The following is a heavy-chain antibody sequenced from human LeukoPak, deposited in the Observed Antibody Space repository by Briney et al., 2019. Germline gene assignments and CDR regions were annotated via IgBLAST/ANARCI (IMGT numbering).Heavy chain of an antibody. CDR2: ISYDGSNK. D-gene: IGHD3-10*01. Sequence: GGSLRLSCAASGFTFSSYAMHWVRQAPGKGLEWVAVISYDGSNKYYADSVKGRFTISRDNAKSSLYLQMNSLRAEDTAVYYCARAGLLWFGESYFDYWGQGTLVTVSS. CDR1: GFTFSSYA. J-gene: IGHJ4*02. V-gene: IGHV3-30-3*01. CDR3: ARAGLLWFGESYFDY.